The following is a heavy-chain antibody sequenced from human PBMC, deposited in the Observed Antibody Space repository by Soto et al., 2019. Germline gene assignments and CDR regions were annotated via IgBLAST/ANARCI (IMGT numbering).Heavy chain of an antibody. Sequence: AQLLESGGGLVQPGGSLRLSCAASGFTFSSYAMSWVRQAPGKGLEWVSAISGSGGSTYYADSVKGRFTISRDNSKNTLYLQMNSLRAEDTAVYYCAKKLPYYYDSSGYYFDYWGQGTLVTVSS. J-gene: IGHJ4*02. D-gene: IGHD3-22*01. V-gene: IGHV3-23*01. CDR2: ISGSGGST. CDR3: AKKLPYYYDSSGYYFDY. CDR1: GFTFSSYA.